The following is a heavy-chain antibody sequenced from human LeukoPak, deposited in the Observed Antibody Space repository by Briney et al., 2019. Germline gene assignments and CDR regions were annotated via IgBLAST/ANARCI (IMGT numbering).Heavy chain of an antibody. D-gene: IGHD4-17*01. Sequence: GGSLRLSCAASGFTFSSYVMSWVRQAPGKGLEWVSIINSDGTTYYADSVKGRFTISRDNSKNTLYLQINSLRAEDTAICYCMKYKTTVTTRAAFDPWGQGTLVTVSS. V-gene: IGHV3-23*01. J-gene: IGHJ5*02. CDR2: INSDGTT. CDR3: MKYKTTVTTRAAFDP. CDR1: GFTFSSYV.